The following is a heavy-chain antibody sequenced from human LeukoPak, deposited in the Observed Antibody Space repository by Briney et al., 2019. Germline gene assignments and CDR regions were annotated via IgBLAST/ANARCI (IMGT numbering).Heavy chain of an antibody. V-gene: IGHV3-21*01. CDR2: ISTTSSYI. J-gene: IGHJ6*02. CDR1: TVTLTGYT. Sequence: GGSLTLSCEGATVTLTGYTMAWVRQAPGKGLEWVSYISTTSSYIYYGDSMNGRFTISGDNAKNSLFLQMNSLRVEDTAVYFCARVANEYDFWSPVYGMDVWGQGTTVTVSS. D-gene: IGHD3/OR15-3a*01. CDR3: ARVANEYDFWSPVYGMDV.